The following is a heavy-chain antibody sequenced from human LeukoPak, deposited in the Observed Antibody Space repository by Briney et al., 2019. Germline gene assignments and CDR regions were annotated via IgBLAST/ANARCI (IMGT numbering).Heavy chain of an antibody. CDR1: GFTFSTYA. CDR2: ISGSGGST. D-gene: IGHD1-26*01. Sequence: GGSLRLSRAASGFTFSTYAMSWVRQAPGKGLEWVSSISGSGGSTYYADSVKDRFTVSRDNSKDTLYLQMNSLRAEDTAIYYCAKRMGATHLDYWGPGSLVTVSS. V-gene: IGHV3-23*01. J-gene: IGHJ4*02. CDR3: AKRMGATHLDY.